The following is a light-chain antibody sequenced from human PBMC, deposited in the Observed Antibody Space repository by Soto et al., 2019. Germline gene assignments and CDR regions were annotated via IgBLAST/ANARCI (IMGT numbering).Light chain of an antibody. CDR2: EVN. V-gene: IGLV2-8*01. CDR3: SSYGGSNNVI. J-gene: IGLJ2*01. CDR1: NSDLGDYDY. Sequence: QSVLTQPPSASGSPGQSVTISCTGTNSDLGDYDYVSWYQQHPGKAPKLLIYEVNKRPSGVPDRFSGSKSGNTASLTVTGLQAEDEDDYYCSSYGGSNNVIFGGGTKLTVL.